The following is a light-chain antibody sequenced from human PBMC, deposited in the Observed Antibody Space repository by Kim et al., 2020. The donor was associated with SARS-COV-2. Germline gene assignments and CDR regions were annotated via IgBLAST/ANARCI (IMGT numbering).Light chain of an antibody. J-gene: IGKJ1*01. CDR2: SAS. CDR1: QSIRIY. Sequence: ASVGDRVTITCRASQSIRIYVNWYQQRPGKAPKLVIYSASRLQIGVPSRFSGSGSGTDFTLTISSLQAEDVATYYCQQSYVTSWTFGQGTKVDIK. V-gene: IGKV1-39*01. CDR3: QQSYVTSWT.